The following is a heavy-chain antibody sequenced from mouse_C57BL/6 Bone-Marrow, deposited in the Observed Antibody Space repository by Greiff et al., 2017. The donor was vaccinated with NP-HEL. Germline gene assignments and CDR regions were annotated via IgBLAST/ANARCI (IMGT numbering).Heavy chain of an antibody. Sequence: EVKLQESGPGLFKPSQSLSLTCSVTGYSITSGYYWNWIRQFPGNKLEWMGYISYDGSNNYNPSLKNRISITRDTSKNQFFLKLNSVTTEDTATYYCARDFYDGYYNPWYFDVWGTGTTVTVSS. J-gene: IGHJ1*03. D-gene: IGHD2-3*01. CDR1: GYSITSGYY. V-gene: IGHV3-6*01. CDR2: ISYDGSN. CDR3: ARDFYDGYYNPWYFDV.